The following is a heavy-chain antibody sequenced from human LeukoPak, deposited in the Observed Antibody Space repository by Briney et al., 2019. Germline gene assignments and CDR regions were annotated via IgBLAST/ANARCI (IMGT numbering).Heavy chain of an antibody. D-gene: IGHD3-9*01. Sequence: PGGSLRLSCTASGFTFGDYAMSWVRQAPGKGLEWVGFIRSKAYGGTTEYAASVKGRFIISRDESKSIAYLQMNSLKTEDTAVYYCTRDRYDILTGYYFYWGQGTLVTVSS. CDR3: TRDRYDILTGYYFY. CDR2: IRSKAYGGTT. CDR1: GFTFGDYA. V-gene: IGHV3-49*04. J-gene: IGHJ4*02.